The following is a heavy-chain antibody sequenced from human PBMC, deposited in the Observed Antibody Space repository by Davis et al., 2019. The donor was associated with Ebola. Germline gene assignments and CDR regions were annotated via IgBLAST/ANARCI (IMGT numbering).Heavy chain of an antibody. J-gene: IGHJ6*04. V-gene: IGHV3-33*08. CDR2: IWYDGSNK. Sequence: GESLKISCAGSGFTFTAYSINWVRQAPGKGLEWVAVIWYDGSNKYYADSVKGRFTISRDNSKNTLYLQMNSLRAEDTAVYYCAREGASSRYYYYGMDVWGKGTTVTVSS. CDR3: AREGASSRYYYYGMDV. CDR1: GFTFTAYS. D-gene: IGHD1-26*01.